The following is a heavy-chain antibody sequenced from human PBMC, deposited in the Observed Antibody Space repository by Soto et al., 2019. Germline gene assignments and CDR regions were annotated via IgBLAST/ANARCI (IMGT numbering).Heavy chain of an antibody. V-gene: IGHV1-2*02. CDR3: ARVAGHKNARFDT. CDR1: GYSFTKYH. Sequence: ASVKVSCKASGYSFTKYHMHWVRQAPGQGLEWMGWINPGSGVTNQAQKFQGRVTMTRDTSITTTYMELNSLTSDDTAVYYCARVAGHKNARFDTWGQGALVTVSS. J-gene: IGHJ4*02. D-gene: IGHD1-1*01. CDR2: INPGSGVT.